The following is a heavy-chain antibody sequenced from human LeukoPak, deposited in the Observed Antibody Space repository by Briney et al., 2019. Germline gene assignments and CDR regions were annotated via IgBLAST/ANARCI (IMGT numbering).Heavy chain of an antibody. CDR3: ARGAYCSSTSCYIANNWFDP. CDR1: GFTFSSYW. V-gene: IGHV3-74*01. D-gene: IGHD2-2*02. Sequence: GSLRLSCAASGFTFSSYWMHWVRQAPGKGLVWVSRINSDGSSTSYADSVKGRFTISRDNAKNTLYLQVNSLRAEDTAVYYCARGAYCSSTSCYIANNWFDPWGQGTLVTVSS. J-gene: IGHJ5*02. CDR2: INSDGSST.